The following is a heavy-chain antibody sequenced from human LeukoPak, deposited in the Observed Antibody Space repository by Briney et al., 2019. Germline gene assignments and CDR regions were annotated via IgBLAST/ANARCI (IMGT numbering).Heavy chain of an antibody. CDR1: GFTFSSYA. V-gene: IGHV3-23*01. Sequence: GGSLRLSRAASGFTFSSYAMSWVRQAPGKGLEWVSGISGSGGTTYYADSVKGRFTISRDNSKNTLYLQMNSLRAEDTAVYYCAKDRGNTMVRGITAFDYWGQGTLVTVSS. CDR3: AKDRGNTMVRGITAFDY. J-gene: IGHJ4*02. CDR2: ISGSGGTT. D-gene: IGHD3-10*01.